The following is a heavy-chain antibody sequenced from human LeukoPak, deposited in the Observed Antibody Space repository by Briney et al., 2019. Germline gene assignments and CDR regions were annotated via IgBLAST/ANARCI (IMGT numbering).Heavy chain of an antibody. CDR1: GGSISDYY. D-gene: IGHD2-15*01. CDR3: ASGPGRSCTGGSCPNWFDP. J-gene: IGHJ5*02. Sequence: PSGTLSLTCTVSGGSISDYYWSWIRQPPGKGLEWIGHIYYSGRTNYNPSLKSRVTLSVDTSKSQFSLKLSSVTAADTAVYYCASGPGRSCTGGSCPNWFDPWGQGTLVTVSS. CDR2: IYYSGRT. V-gene: IGHV4-59*01.